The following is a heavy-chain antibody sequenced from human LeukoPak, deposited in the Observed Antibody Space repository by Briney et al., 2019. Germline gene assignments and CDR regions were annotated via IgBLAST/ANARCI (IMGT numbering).Heavy chain of an antibody. D-gene: IGHD3-9*01. CDR3: ASQGYYDILDY. CDR1: GGSISSYY. CDR2: IYTSGSA. Sequence: SETLSLTRTASGGSISSYYWSWIRQPAGKGLEWIGRIYTSGSANYNPSLKSRVTMSVDTSKNQFSLKLSSVTAADTAVYYCASQGYYDILDYWGQGTLVTVSS. V-gene: IGHV4-4*07. J-gene: IGHJ4*02.